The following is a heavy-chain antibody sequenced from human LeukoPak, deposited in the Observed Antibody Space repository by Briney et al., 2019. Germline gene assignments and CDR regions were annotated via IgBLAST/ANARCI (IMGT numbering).Heavy chain of an antibody. J-gene: IGHJ4*02. Sequence: SGTLSLTYAVSGDSISTNHWWSWVRQPPGKGLEWIGEVYHSGSTNYNPSLKSRVTISVDKSKNLFSLKLTSVTAADTAMYYRASARWDYWGQGTLVTVSS. V-gene: IGHV4-4*02. D-gene: IGHD5-24*01. CDR1: GDSISTNHW. CDR3: ASARWDY. CDR2: VYHSGST.